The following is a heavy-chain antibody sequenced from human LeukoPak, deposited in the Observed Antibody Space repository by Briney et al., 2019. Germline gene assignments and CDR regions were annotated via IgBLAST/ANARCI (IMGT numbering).Heavy chain of an antibody. CDR3: AKFEYSTATQLYYFDC. J-gene: IGHJ4*02. CDR2: ISAGGERT. CDR1: GFTFSSYA. Sequence: GGALRLSCEASGFTFSSYAMSWVRQAAGKGLDWVSGISAGGERTYYADSVKGRVTTSRDNAKNTLYLQMNSLRAEDTAVYYCAKFEYSTATQLYYFDCWGQGALVTVSS. V-gene: IGHV3-23*01. D-gene: IGHD5-24*01.